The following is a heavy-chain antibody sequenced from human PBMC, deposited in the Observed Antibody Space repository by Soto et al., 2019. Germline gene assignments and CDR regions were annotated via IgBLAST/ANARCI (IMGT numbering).Heavy chain of an antibody. CDR3: ARVRYYDFWSGYTDLYYFDY. D-gene: IGHD3-3*01. V-gene: IGHV3-74*01. CDR2: INSDGSST. CDR1: GFTFSSYW. Sequence: GGSLRLSCAASGFTFSSYWMHWVRQAPGKGLVWVSRINSDGSSTSYADSVKGRFTISRDNAKNTLYLQMNSLRAEDTAVYYCARVRYYDFWSGYTDLYYFDYWGQGTLVTVSS. J-gene: IGHJ4*02.